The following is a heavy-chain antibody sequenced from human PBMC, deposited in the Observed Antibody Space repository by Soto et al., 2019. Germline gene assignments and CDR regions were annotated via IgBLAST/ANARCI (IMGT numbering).Heavy chain of an antibody. CDR3: AKVREELVQTDAFDI. V-gene: IGHV3-9*01. D-gene: IGHD1-26*01. J-gene: IGHJ3*02. CDR2: ISWNSGSI. CDR1: GFTFDDYA. Sequence: GGSLRLSCAASGFTFDDYAMHWVRQAPGKGLEWVSGISWNSGSIGYADSVKGRFTISRDNAKNSLYLQMNSLRAEDTALYYFAKVREELVQTDAFDIWIQGTMVTVSS.